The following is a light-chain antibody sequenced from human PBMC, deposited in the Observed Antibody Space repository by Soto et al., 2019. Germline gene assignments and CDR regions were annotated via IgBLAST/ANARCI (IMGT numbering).Light chain of an antibody. CDR2: DAS. CDR1: QTVTNNY. J-gene: IGKJ1*01. Sequence: IEFTQSPGTLSFSPWDRSTLSFMASQTVTNNYLAWYQQEPGQAPRLLIYDASNRATGIPARFSGSGSGTDFTLTISSLEPEDFAVYYCQQRSNWRRTFGQGTKVDIK. CDR3: QQRSNWRRT. V-gene: IGKV3-11*01.